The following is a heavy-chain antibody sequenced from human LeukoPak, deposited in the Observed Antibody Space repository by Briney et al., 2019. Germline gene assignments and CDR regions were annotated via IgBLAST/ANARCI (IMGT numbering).Heavy chain of an antibody. Sequence: SETLSLTCTVSGGSISSSSYYWGWIRQHPGKGLEWIGYIYYSGSSYYNPSLRSRVTISVDTSKNHFSLKLSSVTAVDTAVYYCARNRDGYNSFDYWGQGTLVTVSS. CDR2: IYYSGSS. CDR3: ARNRDGYNSFDY. D-gene: IGHD5-24*01. CDR1: GGSISSSSYY. J-gene: IGHJ4*02. V-gene: IGHV4-31*03.